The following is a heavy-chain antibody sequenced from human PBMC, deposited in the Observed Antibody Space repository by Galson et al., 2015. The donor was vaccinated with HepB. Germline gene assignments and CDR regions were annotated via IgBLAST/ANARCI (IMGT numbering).Heavy chain of an antibody. J-gene: IGHJ4*02. V-gene: IGHV3-30*18. CDR3: AKDPYLYSALAGTMAGFDY. D-gene: IGHD6-19*01. CDR2: MSYDGSNK. CDR1: GFTFSNYG. Sequence: LRLSCAASGFTFSNYGMHWVRQAPGKGLEWVAVMSYDGSNKYYADSVKGRFTISRDNSKNTLYLQMNSLRAEDTALYYCAKDPYLYSALAGTMAGFDYWGQGTLVSVSS.